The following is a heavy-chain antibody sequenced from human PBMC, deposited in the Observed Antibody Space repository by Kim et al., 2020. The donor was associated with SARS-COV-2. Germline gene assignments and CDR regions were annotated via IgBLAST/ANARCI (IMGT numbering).Heavy chain of an antibody. Sequence: SETLSLTCSVSGGSISSGDYYWTWIRQPPGKGPEWIGYIQYSGSTYYNPSLQSRTTISVDTSKNEFSLSLRSVTATDTAVYYCARISRFGGLDFDRWGQGSLVTVS. CDR2: IQYSGST. J-gene: IGHJ4*02. CDR3: ARISRFGGLDFDR. V-gene: IGHV4-30-4*01. CDR1: GGSISSGDYY. D-gene: IGHD3-10*01.